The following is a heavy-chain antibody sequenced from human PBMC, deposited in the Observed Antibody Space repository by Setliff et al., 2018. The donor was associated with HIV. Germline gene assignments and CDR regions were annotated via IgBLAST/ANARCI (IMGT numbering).Heavy chain of an antibody. J-gene: IGHJ4*02. Sequence: GGSLRLSCAASGFTFSTSEMNWVRQAPGKGLEWVAVMSTGGDIKIYADSVKGRFTISRDNSKNTLDLEMNSLRAEDTAVYYCAKTLYSAGGGEVFDYWGPGTQVTVSS. D-gene: IGHD3-16*01. CDR3: AKTLYSAGGGEVFDY. CDR2: MSTGGDIK. CDR1: GFTFSTSE. V-gene: IGHV3-30*18.